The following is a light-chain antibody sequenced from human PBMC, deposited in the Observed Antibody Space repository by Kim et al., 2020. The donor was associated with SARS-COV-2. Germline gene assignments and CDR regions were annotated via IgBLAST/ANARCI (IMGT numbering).Light chain of an antibody. Sequence: SPGERATLSCRASEGVGGSFAGYQEERGQAPGVLVCEACSGATGIPARLSGGGSGTDFTLSVSSLEPEDWAVDDGQRRGNWAVRFGQGTKVDI. CDR1: EGVGGS. V-gene: IGKV3-11*01. J-gene: IGKJ1*01. CDR2: EAC. CDR3: QRRGNWAVR.